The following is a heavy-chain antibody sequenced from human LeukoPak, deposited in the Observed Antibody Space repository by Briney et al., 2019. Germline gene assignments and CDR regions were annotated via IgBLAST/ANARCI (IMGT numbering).Heavy chain of an antibody. CDR3: AKVTGYWYFDL. CDR2: LSGSGGTT. D-gene: IGHD3-9*01. Sequence: GGSLRLSCAASGFTFSSYDMSWVRQAPGKGLEWVLALSGSGGTTYADSVKGRFTISRDNSKDTVYLQMNSLRAEDTAVYYCAKVTGYWYFDLWGRGTLVTVS. V-gene: IGHV3-23*01. J-gene: IGHJ2*01. CDR1: GFTFSSYD.